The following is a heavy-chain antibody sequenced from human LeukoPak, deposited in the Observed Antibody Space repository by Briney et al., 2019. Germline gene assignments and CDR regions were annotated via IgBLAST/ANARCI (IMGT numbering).Heavy chain of an antibody. Sequence: ASVKVSCKASGYTFTGYHMHWVRQAPGQGLEWMGWINPDSGGTDYAQKFQGRVTMTRDTSISTAYMELSRLRSDDTAVYFCAKDIVGATTSAFNIWGQGTMVTVSS. CDR3: AKDIVGATTSAFNI. CDR1: GYTFTGYH. D-gene: IGHD1-26*01. CDR2: INPDSGGT. V-gene: IGHV1-2*02. J-gene: IGHJ3*02.